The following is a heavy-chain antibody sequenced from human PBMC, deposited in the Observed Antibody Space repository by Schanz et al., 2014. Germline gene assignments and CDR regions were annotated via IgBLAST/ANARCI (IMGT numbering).Heavy chain of an antibody. CDR1: RFTFSNYA. J-gene: IGHJ6*02. CDR2: ISGSGGST. Sequence: EVQLVESGGGLVQPGGSLRLSCAASRFTFSNYAMSWVRQAPGKGLEWVSAISGSGGSTYYADSVKGRFTISRDNSKTTLYLQMNSLRAEDTAVYYCAKSGYCRSTSCYQYNYYGLDVWGQGTTVIVSS. CDR3: AKSGYCRSTSCYQYNYYGLDV. D-gene: IGHD2-2*03. V-gene: IGHV3-23*04.